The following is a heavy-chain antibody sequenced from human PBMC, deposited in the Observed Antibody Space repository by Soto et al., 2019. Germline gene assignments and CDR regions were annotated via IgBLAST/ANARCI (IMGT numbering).Heavy chain of an antibody. Sequence: SETLSLTCAVSGGSISSGGYSWRWIRQPPGKGLEWIGYIYHSGSTYYNPSLKSRVTISVDRSKNQFSLKLSSVTAADTAVYYCARDGDYYDSRKNWFDPWGQGTLVTVSS. J-gene: IGHJ5*02. V-gene: IGHV4-30-2*01. CDR1: GGSISSGGYS. CDR2: IYHSGST. D-gene: IGHD3-22*01. CDR3: ARDGDYYDSRKNWFDP.